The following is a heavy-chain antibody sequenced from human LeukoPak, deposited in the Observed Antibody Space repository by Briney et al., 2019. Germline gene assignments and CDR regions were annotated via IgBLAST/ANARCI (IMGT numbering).Heavy chain of an antibody. CDR1: GGIFNDYS. V-gene: IGHV1-69*04. CDR2: IIPILNVP. D-gene: IGHD2-15*01. CDR3: ARDRPRARYFDY. Sequence: SVKVSCKASGGIFNDYSISWVRQAPGQGLEWMGRIIPILNVPNYAQKFEGRVTITADKSTNTAYMELSSLKSEDTAVYFCARDRPRARYFDYRGQGTLVTVSS. J-gene: IGHJ4*02.